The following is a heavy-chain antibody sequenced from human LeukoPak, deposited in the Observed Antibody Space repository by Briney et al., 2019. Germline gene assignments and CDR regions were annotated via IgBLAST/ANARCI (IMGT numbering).Heavy chain of an antibody. D-gene: IGHD2-2*01. J-gene: IGHJ4*02. CDR3: TREDTGYQLPPDY. CDR1: GLTFGDYA. CDR2: IRSKAYGGTT. Sequence: PGGSLGLSCTAPGLTFGDYAMSWVRQAPGKGLGWVGFIRSKAYGGTTEYAASVKGRFTISRDDSKSIAYLQMNSLKTEDTAVYYCTREDTGYQLPPDYWGQGTLVTVSS. V-gene: IGHV3-49*04.